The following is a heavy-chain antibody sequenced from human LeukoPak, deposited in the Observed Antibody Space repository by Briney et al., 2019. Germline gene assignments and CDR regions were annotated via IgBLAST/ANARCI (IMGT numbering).Heavy chain of an antibody. D-gene: IGHD3-10*01. Sequence: ASVKVSCKASGGTFSSYAISWVRQAPGQGLEWMGRIFPILGIANYAQKFQGRVTITADKSPSTAYMELSSLRSEDTAVYYCARDGGTYYYGSGSSIDYWGQGTLVTVSS. CDR3: ARDGGTYYYGSGSSIDY. CDR2: IFPILGIA. V-gene: IGHV1-69*04. J-gene: IGHJ4*02. CDR1: GGTFSSYA.